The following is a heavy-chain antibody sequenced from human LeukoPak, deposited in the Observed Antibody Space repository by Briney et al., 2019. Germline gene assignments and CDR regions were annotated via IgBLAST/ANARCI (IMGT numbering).Heavy chain of an antibody. D-gene: IGHD3-16*02. CDR1: GGSISSGGYY. J-gene: IGHJ4*02. CDR2: IYYSGST. V-gene: IGHV4-31*03. CDR3: ARGSYDYVWGSYRYREGYFDY. Sequence: SETLSLTCTVSGGSISSGGYYWSWIRQHPGKGLEWIGYIYYSGSTYYNPSLKSRVTISVDTSKNQFSLKLSSVTAADTAVYYCARGSYDYVWGSYRYREGYFDYWGQGTLVTVSS.